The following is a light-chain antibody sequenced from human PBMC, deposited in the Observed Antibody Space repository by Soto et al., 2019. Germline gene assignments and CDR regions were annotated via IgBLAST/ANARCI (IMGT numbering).Light chain of an antibody. CDR1: QDISHY. Sequence: DIQMTQSPSSLSASVGDRVTITGQASQDISHYLNWYQQKKGKAPKLLIYDAFNLETGVPSRFSGSGSGTDFTFTISRLQPEDIETYYCQQYENLPLTFGGGTKVDIK. CDR2: DAF. J-gene: IGKJ4*01. CDR3: QQYENLPLT. V-gene: IGKV1-33*01.